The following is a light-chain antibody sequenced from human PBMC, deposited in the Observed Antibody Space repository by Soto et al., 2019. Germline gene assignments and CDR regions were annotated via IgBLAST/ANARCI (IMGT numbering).Light chain of an antibody. CDR2: DSS. CDR3: HHRGNGFT. V-gene: IGKV3-11*01. CDR1: QSVSSS. Sequence: EIVLTQSPATLSLSPGDTATLSCGASQSVSSSLAWYQQKPGQAPRLLIYDSSNRATGIPARFSGSGSGTDFTLTISSLEPEDFAVYYCHHRGNGFTFGQGTRLEIK. J-gene: IGKJ5*01.